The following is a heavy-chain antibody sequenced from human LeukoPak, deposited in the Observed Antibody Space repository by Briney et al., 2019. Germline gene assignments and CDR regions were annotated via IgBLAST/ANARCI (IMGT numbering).Heavy chain of an antibody. Sequence: GGSPRLSCAASGFTFSSYSMNWVRQAPGKGLEWVSYISSSSSTIYYADSVKGRFTISRDNAKNSLYLQMNSLRDEDTAVYYCARDSPGYCSSTSCSSFDYWGQGTLVTVSS. V-gene: IGHV3-48*02. CDR3: ARDSPGYCSSTSCSSFDY. CDR2: ISSSSSTI. CDR1: GFTFSSYS. D-gene: IGHD2-2*01. J-gene: IGHJ4*02.